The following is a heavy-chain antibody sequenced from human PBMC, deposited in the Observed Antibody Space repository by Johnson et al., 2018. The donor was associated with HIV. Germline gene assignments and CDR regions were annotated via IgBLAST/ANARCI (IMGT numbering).Heavy chain of an antibody. Sequence: QVQLVESGGGVVKPGGSLRPSCAASGFTFSDYYMSWIRQAPGTGLEWVSSISSSGSTIYYADSVNGRFTISRDNAKNSLYLQMNSLRAEDTAVYYCASLIAAAGDDAFDIWGQGTMVTVSS. V-gene: IGHV3-11*04. J-gene: IGHJ3*02. CDR1: GFTFSDYY. D-gene: IGHD6-13*01. CDR3: ASLIAAAGDDAFDI. CDR2: ISSSGSTI.